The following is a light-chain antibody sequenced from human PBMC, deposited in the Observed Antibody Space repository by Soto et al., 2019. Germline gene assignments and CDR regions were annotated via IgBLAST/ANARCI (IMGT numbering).Light chain of an antibody. Sequence: EILMTQSPATLSVSPGDSSTLSCRASRSVDTDLAWYQQKPGQAPRLLVFATSARATGIPGRFSGGGSGTDFTLTIYRLEPEDFAVYYCQQYDSSPWTFGQGTKVDIK. CDR2: ATS. CDR3: QQYDSSPWT. CDR1: RSVDTD. V-gene: IGKV3D-15*01. J-gene: IGKJ1*01.